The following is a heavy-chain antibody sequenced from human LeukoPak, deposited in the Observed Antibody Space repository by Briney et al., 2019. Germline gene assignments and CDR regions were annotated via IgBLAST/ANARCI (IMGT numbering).Heavy chain of an antibody. V-gene: IGHV1-2*02. CDR2: ISPNSGVT. CDR3: ARGRWTVTGSFDP. CDR1: GYTFTDYY. D-gene: IGHD4-23*01. Sequence: APVKVSCKASGYTFTDYYMHWVRQAPGQGLEWMGWISPNSGVTDYAQKFQGRVTMTRDTSISTAYMELSRLKSDDTALYYCARGRWTVTGSFDPWGQGTLVTVSS. J-gene: IGHJ5*02.